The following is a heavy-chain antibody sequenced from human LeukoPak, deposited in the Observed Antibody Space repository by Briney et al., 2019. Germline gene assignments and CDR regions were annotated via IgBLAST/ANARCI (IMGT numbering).Heavy chain of an antibody. D-gene: IGHD2-15*01. CDR3: AKVRHHLGYCSGGSCYWVFDY. CDR1: GFTFSSYA. J-gene: IGHJ4*02. V-gene: IGHV3-23*01. Sequence: PGGSLRLSCAASGFTFSSYAMSWVRQAPGKGLEWVSAISGSGGSTYYADSVKGRFTISRDNSKNTLYLQMNSLRAEDTAVYYCAKVRHHLGYCSGGSCYWVFDYWGQGTLVTVSS. CDR2: ISGSGGST.